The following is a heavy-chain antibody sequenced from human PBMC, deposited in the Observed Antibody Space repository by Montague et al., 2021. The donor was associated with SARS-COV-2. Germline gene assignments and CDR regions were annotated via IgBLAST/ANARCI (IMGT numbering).Heavy chain of an antibody. D-gene: IGHD3-22*01. CDR2: INHSGST. CDR1: GGSVSDYY. J-gene: IGHJ5*02. CDR3: ARGPRITMNVVVITDIWFDP. Sequence: SETLSLTCAVYGGSVSDYYWSWIRQHPGRGLEWIGEINHSGSTNXNPSLKSRVTTSVDTSKNQFFLKLTSVTAADTAVYYCARGPRITMNVVVITDIWFDPWGQGTLVTVSS. V-gene: IGHV4-34*01.